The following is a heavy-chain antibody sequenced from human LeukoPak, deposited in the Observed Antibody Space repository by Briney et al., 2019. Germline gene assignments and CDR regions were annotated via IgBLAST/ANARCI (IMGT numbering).Heavy chain of an antibody. V-gene: IGHV4-59*08. CDR1: GGSISDYY. Sequence: SETLSLTCAVSGGSISDYYWNWIRQPPGKGLEWFGNIYYTGSTNYNPSLRSRVTISVGTSNNQFSLKLTSVTATDTAIYYCARKSARGGDFDYWGQGTLVTVSS. CDR3: ARKSARGGDFDY. CDR2: IYYTGST. D-gene: IGHD6-6*01. J-gene: IGHJ4*02.